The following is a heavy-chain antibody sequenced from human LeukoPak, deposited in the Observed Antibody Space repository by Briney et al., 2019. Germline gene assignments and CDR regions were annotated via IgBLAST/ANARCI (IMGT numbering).Heavy chain of an antibody. Sequence: SETLSLTCTVSGGSISSGDYYWSWIRQPPGKGLEWIGYIYYSGSTYYNPSLKGRVTISVDTSKNQFSLKLSSVTAADTAVYYCARAGSYYDSSGYYPPVSYFDYWGQGTLVTVSS. D-gene: IGHD3-22*01. CDR1: GGSISSGDYY. J-gene: IGHJ4*02. V-gene: IGHV4-30-4*01. CDR2: IYYSGST. CDR3: ARAGSYYDSSGYYPPVSYFDY.